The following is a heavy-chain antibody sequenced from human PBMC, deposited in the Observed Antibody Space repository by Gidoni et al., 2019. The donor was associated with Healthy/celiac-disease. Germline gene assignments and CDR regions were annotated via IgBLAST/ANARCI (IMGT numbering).Heavy chain of an antibody. J-gene: IGHJ6*02. V-gene: IGHV3-21*01. Sequence: EVQLVESGGGLVKPGVSLSLSCPASGFPFRSYRMNWVRQAPGKGLEGVSSISSSSSYIYYADSVKGRFTISRDNAKNSLYLQMNSLRAEDTAVYYCARDHCSSTSCYYSYYYGMDVWGQGTTVTVSS. D-gene: IGHD2-2*01. CDR3: ARDHCSSTSCYYSYYYGMDV. CDR2: ISSSSSYI. CDR1: GFPFRSYR.